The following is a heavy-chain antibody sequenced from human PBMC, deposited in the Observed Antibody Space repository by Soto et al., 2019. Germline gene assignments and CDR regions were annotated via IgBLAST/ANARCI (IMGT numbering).Heavy chain of an antibody. V-gene: IGHV1-3*01. CDR1: GYTFTSYA. CDR2: INAGNGNT. D-gene: IGHD2-15*01. Sequence: ASVKVSCKASGYTFTSYAMHWVRQAPGQRLEWMGWINAGNGNTKYSQKFQGRVTITRDTSANTAYMELSSLRFEDTAVYYCAREEAYCSGGSCYPFDYWGQGTLVTVSS. J-gene: IGHJ4*02. CDR3: AREEAYCSGGSCYPFDY.